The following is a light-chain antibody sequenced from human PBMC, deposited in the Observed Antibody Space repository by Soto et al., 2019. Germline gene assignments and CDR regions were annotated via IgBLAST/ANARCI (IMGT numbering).Light chain of an antibody. J-gene: IGLJ1*01. CDR1: TSNIGNNY. CDR3: ATWDSSLRAYV. V-gene: IGLV1-51*01. CDR2: DYN. Sequence: QSVLTQPPSVSAAPGQKVTISCSGSTSNIGNNYVSWYQHLPGAAPKLLIYDYNRRPSGIPDRFSGSRSGTLATLGITGLQTGDXADYYCATWDSSLRAYVFGPGTKVTVL.